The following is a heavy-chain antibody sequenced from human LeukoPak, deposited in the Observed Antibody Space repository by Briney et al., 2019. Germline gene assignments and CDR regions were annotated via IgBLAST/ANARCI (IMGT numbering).Heavy chain of an antibody. J-gene: IGHJ4*02. CDR2: INPKRGGT. CDR3: ARVLNSVDDY. CDR1: GYTFTGSY. Sequence: GASVKVSCKASGYTFTGSYMHWVRQAPGQGLERMGYINPKRGGTSYAQKLQGSVNMTRDTSINTVYMGMRRLRSDDTAVYYCARVLNSVDDYWGQGTLVTVSS. D-gene: IGHD4-23*01. V-gene: IGHV1-2*02.